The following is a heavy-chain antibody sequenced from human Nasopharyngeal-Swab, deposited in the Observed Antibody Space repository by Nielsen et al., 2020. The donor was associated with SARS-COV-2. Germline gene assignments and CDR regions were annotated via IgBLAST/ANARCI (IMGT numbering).Heavy chain of an antibody. CDR2: ISVGGTTT. V-gene: IGHV3-48*03. CDR3: AREWSGWYCMDV. D-gene: IGHD6-19*01. Sequence: GESLKISCAASGFTESGFSFNKAWMTWVRQAPGKGLEWISFISVGGTTTSYAASVKGRFTISRDSAKNSLLLQMNSLTAEDTGIYYCAREWSGWYCMDVWGKGTSVTVSS. CDR1: GFTESGFSFNKAW. J-gene: IGHJ6*03.